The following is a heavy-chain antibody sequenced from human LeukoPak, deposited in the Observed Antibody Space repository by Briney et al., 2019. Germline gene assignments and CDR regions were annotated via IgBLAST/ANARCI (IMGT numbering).Heavy chain of an antibody. Sequence: GGSLRLSCAASGFTFSSYAMSWVRQAPGKGLEWVSAISGSGGSTYYADSVKGRFTISRDNSKSTLYLQMNSLRAEDTAVYYCAKDWQPRWEVPSEIDYWGQGTLVTVSS. J-gene: IGHJ4*02. CDR2: ISGSGGST. V-gene: IGHV3-23*01. CDR3: AKDWQPRWEVPSEIDY. CDR1: GFTFSSYA. D-gene: IGHD1-26*01.